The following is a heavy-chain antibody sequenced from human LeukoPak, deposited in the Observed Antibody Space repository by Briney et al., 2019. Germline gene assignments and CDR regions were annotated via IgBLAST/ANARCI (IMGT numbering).Heavy chain of an antibody. CDR2: ISSSGGST. CDR1: GFTFMNYA. J-gene: IGHJ4*02. Sequence: GGSLRLSCAASGFTFMNYAMGWVRQAPGKGLEWVSSISSSGGSTYYADSVKGRFTVSRDNSKNTLYLQMSSLRAEDTAVYYCANQARRTGYYFDYWGQGTLVTVSS. CDR3: ANQARRTGYYFDY. V-gene: IGHV3-23*01.